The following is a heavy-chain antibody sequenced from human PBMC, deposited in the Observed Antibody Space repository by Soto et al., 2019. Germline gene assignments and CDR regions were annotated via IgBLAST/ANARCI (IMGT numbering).Heavy chain of an antibody. Sequence: RASVKVSCKASGYTFTTYGISWVRQAPGQGLEWMGWISVYNGNTNYAERLQGRVTMTTDTSTSTVYMELWRLRSDDTAMYYCARSYSYGSYWYFDLWGRGTLVTVSS. CDR1: GYTFTTYG. J-gene: IGHJ2*01. V-gene: IGHV1-18*04. D-gene: IGHD5-18*01. CDR3: ARSYSYGSYWYFDL. CDR2: ISVYNGNT.